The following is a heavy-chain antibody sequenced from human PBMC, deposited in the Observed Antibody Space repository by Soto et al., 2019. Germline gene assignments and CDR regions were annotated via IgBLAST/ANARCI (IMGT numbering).Heavy chain of an antibody. CDR1: GFTVSNNY. J-gene: IGHJ4*02. V-gene: IGHV3-53*01. Sequence: EVQLVESGGGLIQPGGSLRLSCAVSGFTVSNNYMSWVRQAPGKGLEGVSVIYSGGYTAYGDSVKGRFTISRDNSKNTLYLQVTSGGPADPAVYYCGKPPGGGGYWGQGTLVTVSS. CDR3: GKPPGGGGY. CDR2: IYSGGYT. D-gene: IGHD3-10*01.